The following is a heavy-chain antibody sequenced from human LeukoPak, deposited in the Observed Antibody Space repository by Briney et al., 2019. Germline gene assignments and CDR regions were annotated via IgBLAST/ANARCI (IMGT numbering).Heavy chain of an antibody. D-gene: IGHD2-21*02. CDR2: ISAYNGNT. Sequence: ASVKVSCKASGYTFTSYGISWVRQAPGQGLEWMGWISAYNGNTNYAQKFQGRVTITADESTSTAYMELSSLRSEDTAVYYCARECGDYVWRAGANWFDPWGQGTLVTVSS. CDR3: ARECGDYVWRAGANWFDP. J-gene: IGHJ5*02. CDR1: GYTFTSYG. V-gene: IGHV1-18*01.